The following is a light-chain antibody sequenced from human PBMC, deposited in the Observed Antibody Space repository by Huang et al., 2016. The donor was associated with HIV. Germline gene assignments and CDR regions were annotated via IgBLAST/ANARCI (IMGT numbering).Light chain of an antibody. CDR3: QQRYDWPLT. Sequence: IVLTQSPATVSLSPGERATLSCKASQSVSSYLAGYQQKPGQAPRLLIYDATSRAPGIPARFSGSGSGTDFTLTISNLGPEDFAVYFCQQRYDWPLTFGGGTKVEIK. CDR1: QSVSSY. V-gene: IGKV3-11*01. CDR2: DAT. J-gene: IGKJ4*01.